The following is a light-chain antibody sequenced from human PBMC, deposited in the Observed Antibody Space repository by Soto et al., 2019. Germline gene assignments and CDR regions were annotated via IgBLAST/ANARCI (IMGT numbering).Light chain of an antibody. V-gene: IGKV2-28*01. CDR2: LGS. CDR1: QSLLHSNGKTY. J-gene: IGKJ2*01. CDR3: MQPLHTPQT. Sequence: DIVMTQSPLSLPVTPGEPASISCRSSQSLLHSNGKTYLDWYLQKPGQSPQLLIYLGSTRASGVPDRFSDSGSGTDFTLKISRVEAVDVGVYYCMQPLHTPQTFGQGTRLEIK.